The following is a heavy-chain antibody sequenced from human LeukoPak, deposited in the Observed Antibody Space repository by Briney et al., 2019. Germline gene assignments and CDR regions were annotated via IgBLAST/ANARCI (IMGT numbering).Heavy chain of an antibody. Sequence: GSLKLSCAASGFTFSSYGMHWVRQAPGKGLEWVAVIWYDGSNKYYADSVKGRFTISRDNSKNTLYLQMNSLRAEDTAVYYCARDLGEEAATHNWFDPWGQGTLVTVSS. CDR3: ARDLGEEAATHNWFDP. CDR1: GFTFSSYG. V-gene: IGHV3-33*01. CDR2: IWYDGSNK. J-gene: IGHJ5*02. D-gene: IGHD6-13*01.